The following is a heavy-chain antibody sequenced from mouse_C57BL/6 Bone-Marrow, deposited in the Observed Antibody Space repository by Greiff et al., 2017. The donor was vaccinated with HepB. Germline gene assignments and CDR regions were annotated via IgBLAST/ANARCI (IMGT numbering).Heavy chain of an antibody. CDR3: AKEGSTYYGSSYGFAY. CDR1: GYTFTSYW. Sequence: VQLQQSGAELVKPGASVKLSCKASGYTFTSYWMHWVKQRPGQGLEWIGMIHPNSGSTNYNEKFKSKATLTVDKSSSTAYMQLSSLTSEDAAVYYCAKEGSTYYGSSYGFAYWGQGTLVTVSA. J-gene: IGHJ3*01. D-gene: IGHD1-1*01. V-gene: IGHV1-64*01. CDR2: IHPNSGST.